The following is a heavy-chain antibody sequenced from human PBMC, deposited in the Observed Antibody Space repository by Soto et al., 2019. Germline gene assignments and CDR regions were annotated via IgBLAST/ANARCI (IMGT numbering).Heavy chain of an antibody. CDR2: INHSGST. CDR1: GGSFSGYY. CDR3: ARGPITTSPRFDP. J-gene: IGHJ5*02. D-gene: IGHD3-22*01. Sequence: PSETLSLTCAVYGGSFSGYYWSWIRQPPGKGLGWIGEINHSGSTNYNPSLKSRVTISVDTSKNQFSLKLSSVTAADTAVYYRARGPITTSPRFDPWGQGTLVTVSS. V-gene: IGHV4-34*01.